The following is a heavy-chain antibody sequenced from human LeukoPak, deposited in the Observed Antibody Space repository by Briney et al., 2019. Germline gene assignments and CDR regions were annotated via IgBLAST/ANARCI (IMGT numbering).Heavy chain of an antibody. CDR2: IYYSGST. CDR3: ARGTDCSGGSCLDY. Sequence: PSETLSLTCTVSGGSISSYYWSWIRQPPGKGLEWIGYIYYSGSTNYNPSLKSRVTISVDTSKNQFSLKLSSVTAADTAVYYCARGTDCSGGSCLDYWGQGTLVTVSS. V-gene: IGHV4-59*01. J-gene: IGHJ4*02. D-gene: IGHD2-15*01. CDR1: GGSISSYY.